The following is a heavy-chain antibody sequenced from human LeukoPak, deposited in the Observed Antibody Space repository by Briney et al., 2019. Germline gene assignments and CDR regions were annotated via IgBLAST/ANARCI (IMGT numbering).Heavy chain of an antibody. Sequence: ASVKVSCKASGYTFTGYYMHWVRQAPGHGLEWMGWINPNSGGTNYAQKFQGRVTMTRDTSISTAYMELSRLRSDDTAVYYCARMERITYYYDSSGYFDYWGQGTLVTVSS. CDR3: ARMERITYYYDSSGYFDY. V-gene: IGHV1-2*02. CDR2: INPNSGGT. D-gene: IGHD3-22*01. J-gene: IGHJ4*02. CDR1: GYTFTGYY.